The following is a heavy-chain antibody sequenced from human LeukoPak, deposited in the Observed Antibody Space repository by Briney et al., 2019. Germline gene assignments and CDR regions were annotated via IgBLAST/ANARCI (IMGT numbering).Heavy chain of an antibody. CDR1: GYTFTSYG. V-gene: IGHV1-18*01. D-gene: IGHD1-26*01. CDR3: ARSGEWELLELDY. Sequence: ASVKVSCKASGYTFTSYGISWVRQAPGQGLEWMGWISAYNGNTNYAQKFQGRVTMTRDTSTSTVYMELSSLRSEDTAVYYCARSGEWELLELDYWGQGTLVTVSS. J-gene: IGHJ4*02. CDR2: ISAYNGNT.